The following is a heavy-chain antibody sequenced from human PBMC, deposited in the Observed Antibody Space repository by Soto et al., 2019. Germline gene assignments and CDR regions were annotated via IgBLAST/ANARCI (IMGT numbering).Heavy chain of an antibody. D-gene: IGHD2-15*01. Sequence: PGGSLRLSCAASGFTVSSNYMSWVRQAPGKGLEWVSVIYSGGSTYYADSVKGRFTISRHNSKNTLYLQMNSLRAEDTAVYYCARDYCSGGSCSFDYWGQGTLVTVSS. J-gene: IGHJ4*02. CDR1: GFTVSSNY. CDR2: IYSGGST. CDR3: ARDYCSGGSCSFDY. V-gene: IGHV3-53*04.